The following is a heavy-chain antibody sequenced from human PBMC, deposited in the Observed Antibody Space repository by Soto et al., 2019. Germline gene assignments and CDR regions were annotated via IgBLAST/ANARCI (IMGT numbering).Heavy chain of an antibody. CDR2: IKSKTDGGTT. V-gene: IGHV3-15*07. CDR3: TTDPFLRYFDWFKPPEDYYYHYVMDF. D-gene: IGHD3-9*01. CDR1: GFTFSNAW. Sequence: PGGSLRLSCAASGFTFSNAWMNWVRQAPGKGLEWVGRIKSKTDGGTTDYAAPVKGRFTISRDDSKNTLYLQMNSLKTEDTAVYYCTTDPFLRYFDWFKPPEDYYYHYVMDFRGQGSTVIVSS. J-gene: IGHJ6*02.